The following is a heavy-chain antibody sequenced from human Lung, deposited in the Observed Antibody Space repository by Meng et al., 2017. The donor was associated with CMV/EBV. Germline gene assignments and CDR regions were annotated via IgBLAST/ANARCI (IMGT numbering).Heavy chain of an antibody. CDR3: ASLRYSSGWLYYYYGMDV. CDR1: GFTFSSYS. J-gene: IGHJ6*02. Sequence: LXCAASGFTFSSYSMNWVRQAPGKGLEWVSSISSSSSYIYCADSVKGRFTISRDNAKNSLYLQMNSLRAEDTAVYYCASLRYSSGWLYYYYGMDVWXQGTTVTVSS. D-gene: IGHD6-19*01. CDR2: ISSSSSYI. V-gene: IGHV3-21*01.